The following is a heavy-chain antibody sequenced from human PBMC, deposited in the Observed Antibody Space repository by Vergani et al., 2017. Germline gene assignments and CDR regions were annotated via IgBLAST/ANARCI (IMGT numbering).Heavy chain of an antibody. J-gene: IGHJ6*02. Sequence: QLQLQESGPGLVKPSETLSLTCTVSGGSISSSSYYWGWIRQPPGKGLEWIGSIYYSGSTYYNPSLKSRVTISVDTAKNQFSLKLSSVTAADPGVYYCAVGGNRAVVIYYGMDVWGQGTTVTVSS. D-gene: IGHD3-22*01. CDR1: GGSISSSSYY. CDR2: IYYSGST. CDR3: AVGGNRAVVIYYGMDV. V-gene: IGHV4-39*01.